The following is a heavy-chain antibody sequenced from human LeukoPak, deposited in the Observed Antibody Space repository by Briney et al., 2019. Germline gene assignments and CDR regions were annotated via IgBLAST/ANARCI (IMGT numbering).Heavy chain of an antibody. Sequence: GGSLRLSCAASGFTFRSYGMHWVRHTPGKGLEWVAFIRYDESNKYYADSVKGRFTISRDNSKNTLYLQMNSLRAEDTAVYYCARAVVPAAEGPSDYWGQGTLVTVSS. J-gene: IGHJ4*02. D-gene: IGHD2-2*01. CDR1: GFTFRSYG. CDR2: IRYDESNK. V-gene: IGHV3-30*02. CDR3: ARAVVPAAEGPSDY.